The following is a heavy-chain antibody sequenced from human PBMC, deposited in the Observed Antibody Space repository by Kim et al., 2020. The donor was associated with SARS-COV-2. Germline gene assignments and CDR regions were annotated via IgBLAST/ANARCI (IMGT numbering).Heavy chain of an antibody. CDR2: INHRGST. CDR3: ARETSRGDDAFDI. CDR1: GESFRNFY. J-gene: IGHJ3*02. Sequence: SETLSLTCAVYGESFRNFYWSWIRQPPGKGLEWIGEINHRGSTNYNPFLKSRVTISVDTSKNQFSLKLNSVTAADTAVYYCARETSRGDDAFDIWGQGT. D-gene: IGHD3-10*01. V-gene: IGHV4-34*01.